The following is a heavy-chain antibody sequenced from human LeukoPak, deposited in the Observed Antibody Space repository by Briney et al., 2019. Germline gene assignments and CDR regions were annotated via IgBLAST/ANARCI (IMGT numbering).Heavy chain of an antibody. J-gene: IGHJ6*03. CDR2: ISNSGGRT. D-gene: IGHD2-21*02. CDR3: AKVIYGGDLYYYYYYYMDV. Sequence: GGSLRLSCAASGFTLSSYEMNWVRQAPGKGLEWVSSISNSGGRTYYADFVKGRFTTARDNSKNTLYLQMNSLRAEDTAVYYCAKVIYGGDLYYYYYYYMDVWGKGTTVTISS. CDR1: GFTLSSYE. V-gene: IGHV3-23*01.